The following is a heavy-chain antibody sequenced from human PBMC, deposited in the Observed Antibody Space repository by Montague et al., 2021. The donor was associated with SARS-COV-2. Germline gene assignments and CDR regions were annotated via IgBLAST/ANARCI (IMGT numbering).Heavy chain of an antibody. D-gene: IGHD6-19*01. CDR1: GFTFSTYS. J-gene: IGHJ4*02. CDR2: ISSSSSDK. Sequence: SPRLSCAASGFTFSTYSMNWVRQAPGKGLEWVSCISSSSSDKYYADSVKGRFTISRDNAKNSLYLQMNSLRAQDTAVYYCVRPLYGSGSLDYWGQGTLVTVSS. CDR3: VRPLYGSGSLDY. V-gene: IGHV3-21*01.